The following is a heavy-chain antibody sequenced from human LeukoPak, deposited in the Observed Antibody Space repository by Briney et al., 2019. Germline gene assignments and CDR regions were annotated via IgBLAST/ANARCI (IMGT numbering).Heavy chain of an antibody. CDR1: GYTFTGYY. Sequence: GASVKVSCKASGYTFTGYYMHWVRQAPGQGLEWMGWINPNSGGTNYAQKFQGRVTMTRDTSISTAYMELSRLRSDDTAVYYCARATYYYDSSVQPPYDAFDIWGQGTMVTVSS. CDR3: ARATYYYDSSVQPPYDAFDI. D-gene: IGHD3-22*01. J-gene: IGHJ3*02. CDR2: INPNSGGT. V-gene: IGHV1-2*02.